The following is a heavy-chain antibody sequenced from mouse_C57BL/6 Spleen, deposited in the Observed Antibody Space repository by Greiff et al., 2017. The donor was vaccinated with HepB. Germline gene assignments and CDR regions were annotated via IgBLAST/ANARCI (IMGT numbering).Heavy chain of an antibody. J-gene: IGHJ4*01. D-gene: IGHD3-2*02. Sequence: EVQLVESEGGLVQPGSSMKLSCTASGFTFSDYYMAWVRQVPEKGLEWVANINYDGSSTYYLDSLKSRFIISRDNAKNILYLQMSSLKSEDTATYYCARDGTAQDYYAMDYWGQGTSVTVSS. CDR1: GFTFSDYY. CDR3: ARDGTAQDYYAMDY. CDR2: INYDGSST. V-gene: IGHV5-16*01.